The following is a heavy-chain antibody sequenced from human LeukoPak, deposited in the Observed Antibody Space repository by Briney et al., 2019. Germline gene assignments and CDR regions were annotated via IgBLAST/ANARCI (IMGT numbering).Heavy chain of an antibody. CDR1: GFTFSSYA. Sequence: PGGSLRLSCAASGFTFSSYAMSWVRQAPGKGLEWVSAISGSGGGTYYAGSVKGRFTISRDNSKNTLYLQMNSLRAEDTAVYYCAKDIVTEVGMDVWGQGTTVTVSS. D-gene: IGHD2-15*01. J-gene: IGHJ6*02. V-gene: IGHV3-23*01. CDR3: AKDIVTEVGMDV. CDR2: ISGSGGGT.